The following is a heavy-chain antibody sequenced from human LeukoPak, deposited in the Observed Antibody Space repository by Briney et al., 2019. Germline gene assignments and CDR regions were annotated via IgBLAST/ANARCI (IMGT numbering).Heavy chain of an antibody. V-gene: IGHV3-23*01. J-gene: IGHJ6*02. D-gene: IGHD6-19*01. CDR3: AKTIPVAGGTYYYYGMDV. Sequence: PGGSLRLSCVASGFIFSPYAMSWVRQAPGKGLEWVSSITGSSGSTYYADSVKGRFTISRDNSKNTLYLQMNSLRAEDTAVYYCAKTIPVAGGTYYYYGMDVWGQGTTVTVSS. CDR2: ITGSSGST. CDR1: GFIFSPYA.